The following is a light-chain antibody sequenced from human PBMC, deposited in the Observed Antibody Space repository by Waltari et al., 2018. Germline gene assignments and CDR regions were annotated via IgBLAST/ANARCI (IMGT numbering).Light chain of an antibody. CDR2: ANS. J-gene: IGLJ1*01. Sequence: QSVLTQPPSVSGAPGQRVTISCTGSSSNLGAGYDVPWYQQLPGTAPKLLIHANSNRPSGVPDRFSGSKSGTSASLAITGLQAEDEADYYCQSYDGSLSGSRVFGTGTEVTVL. CDR3: QSYDGSLSGSRV. V-gene: IGLV1-40*01. CDR1: SSNLGAGYD.